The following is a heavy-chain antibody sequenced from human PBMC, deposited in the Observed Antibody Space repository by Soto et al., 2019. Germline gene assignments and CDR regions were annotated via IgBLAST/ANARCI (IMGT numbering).Heavy chain of an antibody. CDR1: GGPISTGGHF. V-gene: IGHV4-31*03. CDR2: IYYSGTT. D-gene: IGHD1-26*01. J-gene: IGHJ4*02. Sequence: QVQLEESGPGLVKASQTLSLTCTVSGGPISTGGHFWSWIRQHPKKGLEWIGYIYYSGTTHYNASLKSRATVSVDTSKNQFSLKLTSVTAADTAVYYYARVVSGSYFDCWGQGTLVTVSS. CDR3: ARVVSGSYFDC.